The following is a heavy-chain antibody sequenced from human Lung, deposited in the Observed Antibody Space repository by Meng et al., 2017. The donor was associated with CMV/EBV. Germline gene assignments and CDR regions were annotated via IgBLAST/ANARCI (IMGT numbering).Heavy chain of an antibody. D-gene: IGHD1-14*01. CDR3: ARDLPGGTKGTWLDL. CDR1: GYIFNNYG. J-gene: IGHJ5*02. CDR2: ISAYNGNT. Sequence: QVQLVQSGAEVKKPGASVKVSCKASGYIFNNYGVSWVRQAPGQGPEWMGWISAYNGNTNYAQNFQGRFTMTTDTSTSTANMELRSLRSDDTAVYYCARDLPGGTKGTWLDLWGQGTLVTVSS. V-gene: IGHV1-18*01.